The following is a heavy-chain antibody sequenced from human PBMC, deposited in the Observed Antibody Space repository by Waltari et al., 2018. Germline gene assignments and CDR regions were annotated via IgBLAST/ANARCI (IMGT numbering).Heavy chain of an antibody. J-gene: IGHJ5*02. V-gene: IGHV4-31*02. Sequence: QVHLKEPGPGLVKPSETLSLTCTVSGDSISTRPYFWSWIRHHPERGLEWIGYIYFSGGTYSSPSLHTRVTMSVDRSKNQVSLKLSSVAAADTAVYYFDAWGQGILVTVSS. CDR2: IYFSGGT. CDR1: GDSISTRPYF. CDR3: DA.